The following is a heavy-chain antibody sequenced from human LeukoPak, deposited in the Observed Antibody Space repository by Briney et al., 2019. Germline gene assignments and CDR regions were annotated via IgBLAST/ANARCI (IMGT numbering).Heavy chain of an antibody. J-gene: IGHJ4*02. CDR3: ARSNYDILTGYYLDFDY. CDR2: IYTSGST. D-gene: IGHD3-9*01. Sequence: SETLSLTCTVSGGSLSSGSYYWSWIRQPAGTGLEWIGRIYTSGSTNYNPSLKSRVTISVDTSKNQFSLKLSSVTAADTAVYYCARSNYDILTGYYLDFDYWGQGTLVTVSS. V-gene: IGHV4-61*02. CDR1: GGSLSSGSYY.